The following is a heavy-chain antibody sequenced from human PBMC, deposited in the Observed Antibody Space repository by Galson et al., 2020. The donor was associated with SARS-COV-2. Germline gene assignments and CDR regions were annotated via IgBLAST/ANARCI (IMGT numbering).Heavy chain of an antibody. CDR3: AKARPDIRMGSFYYYNGMDA. CDR2: ITWNRDTI. V-gene: IGHV3-9*01. Sequence: SLKISCAASGFTFDDYAMHWVRQAPGKGLEWVSGITWNRDTIAYADSVKGRFTMSRDDAKNSWYLQMNSLRAEDTALYYCAKARPDIRMGSFYYYNGMDAWGQGTTVTVSS. J-gene: IGHJ6*02. CDR1: GFTFDDYA. D-gene: IGHD2-15*01.